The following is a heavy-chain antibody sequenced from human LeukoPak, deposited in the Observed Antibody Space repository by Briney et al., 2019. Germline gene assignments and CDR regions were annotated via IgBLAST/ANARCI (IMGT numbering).Heavy chain of an antibody. CDR1: GFTFSSYA. V-gene: IGHV3-23*01. CDR2: ISGSGGST. Sequence: GGSLRLSCAAFGFTFSSYAMSWVRQAPGKGLEWVSAISGSGGSTYYADSVKGRFTISRDNSKNTLYLQMNSLRAEDTAVYYCARHDYGDYGRFDYWGQGTLVTVSS. CDR3: ARHDYGDYGRFDY. J-gene: IGHJ4*02. D-gene: IGHD4-17*01.